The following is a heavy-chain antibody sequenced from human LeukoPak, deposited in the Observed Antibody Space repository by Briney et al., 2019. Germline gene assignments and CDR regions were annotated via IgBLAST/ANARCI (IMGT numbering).Heavy chain of an antibody. CDR1: GFTFSNFA. CDR3: AKVLVSRYYYEY. J-gene: IGHJ4*02. Sequence: GGSLRLSCAASGFTFSNFAMLWVRQAPGKGLEWVSSISGSGDSTHYTDSVKGRFTISRDNSRNTVYLQMNSLRAEDTALYYCAKVLVSRYYYEYWGQGTLVTVSS. V-gene: IGHV3-23*01. D-gene: IGHD3-22*01. CDR2: ISGSGDST.